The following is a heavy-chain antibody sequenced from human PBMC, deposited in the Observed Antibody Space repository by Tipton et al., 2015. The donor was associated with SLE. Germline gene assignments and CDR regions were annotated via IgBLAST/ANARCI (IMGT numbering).Heavy chain of an antibody. CDR2: IYSAGAT. V-gene: IGHV3-53*05. CDR1: EFHVSDNY. J-gene: IGHJ6*03. Sequence: SLRLSCTASEFHVSDNYMSWVRQVPGKGLEWVSVIYSAGATWYDDSVKGRFTISRDNSKNTLYLQMNNLRNDDTAVYFCAREVHYYMDVWGKGTTVTVSS. CDR3: AREVHYYMDV.